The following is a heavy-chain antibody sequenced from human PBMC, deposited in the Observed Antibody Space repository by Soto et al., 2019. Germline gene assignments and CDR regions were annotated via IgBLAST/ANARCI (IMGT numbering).Heavy chain of an antibody. J-gene: IGHJ4*02. CDR3: ARSSSYYYDSSGYYNGRYYFDY. Sequence: QVQLQQWGAGLLKPSETLSLTCAVYGGSFSGYYWSWIRQPPGKGLEWIGEINHSGSTNYNPSLKSRGTISVGTSKNQFSLKLSSVTAADTAVYYCARSSSYYYDSSGYYNGRYYFDYWGQGTLVTVSS. CDR2: INHSGST. V-gene: IGHV4-34*01. CDR1: GGSFSGYY. D-gene: IGHD3-22*01.